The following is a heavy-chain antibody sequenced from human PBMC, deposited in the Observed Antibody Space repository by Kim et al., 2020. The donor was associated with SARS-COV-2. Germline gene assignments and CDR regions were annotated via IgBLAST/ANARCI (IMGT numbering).Heavy chain of an antibody. J-gene: IGHJ4*02. D-gene: IGHD3-9*01. CDR2: ISYDGSNK. Sequence: GGSLRLSCAASGFTFSSYGMHWVRQAPGKGLEWVAVISYDGSNKYYADSVKGRFTISRDNSKNMLYLQMNSLRAEDTAVYYCATSRRYFDWLPHDYWGQGTLVTVSS. CDR3: ATSRRYFDWLPHDY. V-gene: IGHV3-33*05. CDR1: GFTFSSYG.